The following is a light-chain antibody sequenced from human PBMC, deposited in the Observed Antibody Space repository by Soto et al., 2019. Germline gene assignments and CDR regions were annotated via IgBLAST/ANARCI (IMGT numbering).Light chain of an antibody. Sequence: QSVLTQPPSASGSPGQSVAISCTGTSSDVGGYNYVSWYQQHPGKAPKLMIYEVNKRPSGVSNRFSGSKSGNTASLTISGLQADDEADYYCSSYTTSSALQVFGTGTKVTV. J-gene: IGLJ1*01. CDR3: SSYTTSSALQV. CDR2: EVN. CDR1: SSDVGGYNY. V-gene: IGLV2-14*01.